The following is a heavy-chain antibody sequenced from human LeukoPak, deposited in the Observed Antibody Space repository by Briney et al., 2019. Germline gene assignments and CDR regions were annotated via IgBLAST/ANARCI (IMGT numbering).Heavy chain of an antibody. Sequence: SQTLSLTCTVSGGSISGGYYWTWIRQRPGAGLEWIGYFYYTGSAFYSPSLESRVTISLDKPKNQFSLSLTSVTAADTAVYYCARGGDGYNLEFDYWGQGTLVTVSS. CDR3: ARGGDGYNLEFDY. CDR1: GGSISGGYY. V-gene: IGHV4-31*03. J-gene: IGHJ4*02. D-gene: IGHD5-24*01. CDR2: FYYTGSA.